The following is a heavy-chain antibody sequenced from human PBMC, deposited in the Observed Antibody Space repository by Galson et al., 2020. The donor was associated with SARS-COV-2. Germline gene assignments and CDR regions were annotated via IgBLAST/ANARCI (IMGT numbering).Heavy chain of an antibody. CDR3: ATDRERDLGVGAFFGY. D-gene: IGHD3-16*01. V-gene: IGHV3-33*01. J-gene: IGHJ4*02. CDR2: IFFDGSDK. CDR1: GFTFSDHA. Sequence: GESLKISCAASGFTFSDHAIHWVRQAPGKGLEWVAQIFFDGSDKYYGDSVKGRFTISRDSSKNMAYLQRNNLKVDDTAVYYCATDRERDLGVGAFFGYWGQGTLVTCSS.